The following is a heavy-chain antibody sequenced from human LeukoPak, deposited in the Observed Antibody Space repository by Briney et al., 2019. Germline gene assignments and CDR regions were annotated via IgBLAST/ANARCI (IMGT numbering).Heavy chain of an antibody. CDR3: ARVRAGHHRLDQ. CDR2: INNDGSFT. V-gene: IGHV3-74*01. J-gene: IGHJ4*02. Sequence: GGSLRLSCAVSGFTFTHYWMYWVRQGPGTGLVWVSGINNDGSFTNYAGSVEGRFSISRDNAKNTLYLQMNSLRAEDTAVYYCARVRAGHHRLDQWGQGTLVTASS. CDR1: GFTFTHYW.